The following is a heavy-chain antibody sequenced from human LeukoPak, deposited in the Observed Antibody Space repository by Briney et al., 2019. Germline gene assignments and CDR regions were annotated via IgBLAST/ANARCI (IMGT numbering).Heavy chain of an antibody. D-gene: IGHD6-13*01. Sequence: GGSLRLSCAASGFTFSSYGMSWVRQAPGKGLEWVSAISGSGGSTYYADSVKGRFTISRDNSKNTLYLQMNSLRAEDTAVYYCARVRKYSSSWYVDYWGQGTLVTVSS. J-gene: IGHJ4*02. CDR2: ISGSGGST. CDR3: ARVRKYSSSWYVDY. CDR1: GFTFSSYG. V-gene: IGHV3-23*01.